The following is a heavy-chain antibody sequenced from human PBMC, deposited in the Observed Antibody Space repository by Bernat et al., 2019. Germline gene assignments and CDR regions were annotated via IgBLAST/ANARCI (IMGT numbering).Heavy chain of an antibody. D-gene: IGHD6-13*01. V-gene: IGHV1-69*06. CDR2: IIPIFGTA. CDR3: ASLYSGSGSRADY. Sequence: QVQLVQSGAEVKKPGSSVKVSCKASGGTFSSYAISWVRQAPGQGLEWMGGIIPIFGTANYAQKFQGRVTITAETATSTGYRELSSMESEDRAVYYWASLYSGSGSRADYGGQGPLVTVSS. J-gene: IGHJ4*02. CDR1: GGTFSSYA.